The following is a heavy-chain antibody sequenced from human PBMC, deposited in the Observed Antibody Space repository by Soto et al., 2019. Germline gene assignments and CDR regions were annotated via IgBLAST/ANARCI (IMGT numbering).Heavy chain of an antibody. D-gene: IGHD3-10*01. CDR2: ISYDGSDK. CDR3: ARVRGTPLYGMDV. Sequence: GGSLRLSCAASGFTLSGYVLHWVRQAPGKGLEWVALISYDGSDKNYGDSVKGRFTISRDNAKDSLYLQMNSLRDEDTALYYCARVRGTPLYGMDVWGQGTTVTVS. V-gene: IGHV3-30-3*01. J-gene: IGHJ6*02. CDR1: GFTLSGYV.